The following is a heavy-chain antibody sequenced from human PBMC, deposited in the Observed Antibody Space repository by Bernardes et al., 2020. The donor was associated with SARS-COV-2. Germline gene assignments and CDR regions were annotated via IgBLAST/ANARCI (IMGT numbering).Heavy chain of an antibody. J-gene: IGHJ4*02. D-gene: IGHD6-13*01. Sequence: AQLEVGWKASGYTFTGHFIHWVRQAPGQRLEWMGWIHPNTGGTNYVQKFQGRVTMTRDKSITTAYMELSWLGSDDTAIYYCARTRTTISATGIPVDYWSQGTLVAVSS. CDR3: ARTRTTISATGIPVDY. CDR2: IHPNTGGT. V-gene: IGHV1-2*02. CDR1: GYTFTGHF.